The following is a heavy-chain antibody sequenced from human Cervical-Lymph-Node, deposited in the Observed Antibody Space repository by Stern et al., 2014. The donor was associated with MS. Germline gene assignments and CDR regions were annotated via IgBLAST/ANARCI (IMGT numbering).Heavy chain of an antibody. CDR3: ARRHCSSRRCGWFDP. CDR2: INPCDSDT. J-gene: IGHJ5*02. V-gene: IGHV5-51*01. D-gene: IGHD2-2*01. Sequence: MQLVQSGAEVKKPGASLKISCKGSGYSFTSYWIGWVRQMPGKGLEWMGMINPCDSDTRYSPSFQGQVTISADKSISTAYLQWSSLKASDTAMYYCARRHCSSRRCGWFDPWGQGTLVTVSS. CDR1: GYSFTSYW.